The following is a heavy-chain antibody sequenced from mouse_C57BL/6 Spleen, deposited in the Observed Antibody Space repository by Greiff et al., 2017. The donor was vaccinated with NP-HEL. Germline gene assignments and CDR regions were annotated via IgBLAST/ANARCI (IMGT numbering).Heavy chain of an antibody. D-gene: IGHD3-3*01. CDR2: ISSGSSTI. Sequence: EVKVVESGGGLVKPGGSLKLSCAASGFTFSDYGMHWVRQAPEKGLEWVAYISSGSSTIYYADTVKGRFTISRDNAKNTLFLQMTSLRSEDTAMYYCARGWAPYWYFDVWGTGTTVTVAS. CDR3: ARGWAPYWYFDV. J-gene: IGHJ1*03. CDR1: GFTFSDYG. V-gene: IGHV5-17*01.